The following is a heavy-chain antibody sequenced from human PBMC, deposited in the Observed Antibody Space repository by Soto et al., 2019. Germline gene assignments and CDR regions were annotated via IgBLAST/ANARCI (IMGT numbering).Heavy chain of an antibody. V-gene: IGHV3-7*03. CDR2: IKQDGSEK. CDR1: GFTFSSYW. CDR3: AKVRHTAMVHADAFDI. J-gene: IGHJ3*02. D-gene: IGHD5-18*01. Sequence: GGSLRLSCAASGFTFSSYWMSWVRQAPGKGLEWVANIKQDGSEKYYVDSVKGRFTTSRDNAKNSLYLQMNSLRAEDTAVYYCAKVRHTAMVHADAFDIWGQGTMVTVSS.